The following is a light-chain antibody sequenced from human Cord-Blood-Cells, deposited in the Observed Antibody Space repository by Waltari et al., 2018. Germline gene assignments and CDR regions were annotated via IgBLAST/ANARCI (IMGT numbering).Light chain of an antibody. Sequence: DIVMTQSPDSLAVSLGERVTINCKSSQSVLYSSNNKNYLAWYQQKPGQPPKLLIYWASTRESGVPDRFSGSGSGTDFTLTISSLQAEDVAVYYCQQYYSTFWTFGQGTKVEIK. CDR2: WAS. J-gene: IGKJ1*01. CDR1: QSVLYSSNNKNY. V-gene: IGKV4-1*01. CDR3: QQYYSTFWT.